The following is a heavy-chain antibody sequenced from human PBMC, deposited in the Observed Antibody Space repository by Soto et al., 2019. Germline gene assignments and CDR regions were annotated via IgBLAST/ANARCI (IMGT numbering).Heavy chain of an antibody. D-gene: IGHD3-10*01. CDR2: INHSGST. V-gene: IGHV4-34*01. CDR3: ARAPMVYGHNWFDP. Sequence: SETLSLTCAVYGGSFSGYYWSWIRQPPGKGLEWIGEINHSGSTNYNPSLKSRVTISVDTSKNQFSLKLSSVTAADTAVYYCARAPMVYGHNWFDPWGQGTLVTVSS. CDR1: GGSFSGYY. J-gene: IGHJ5*02.